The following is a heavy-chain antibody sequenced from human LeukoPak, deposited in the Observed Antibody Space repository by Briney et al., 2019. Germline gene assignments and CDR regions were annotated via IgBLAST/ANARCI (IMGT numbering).Heavy chain of an antibody. V-gene: IGHV1-3*01. J-gene: IGHJ4*02. CDR1: GYTFTSYA. Sequence: GASVKVSCKASGYTFTSYAMHWVRQAPGQRLEWMGWINAGNGNTKYSQKFQGRVTITRDTSASTAYMELSSLRSEDTAVYYCASPSRGGDRFFDFDYWGQGTLVTVSS. CDR3: ASPSRGGDRFFDFDY. D-gene: IGHD2-21*02. CDR2: INAGNGNT.